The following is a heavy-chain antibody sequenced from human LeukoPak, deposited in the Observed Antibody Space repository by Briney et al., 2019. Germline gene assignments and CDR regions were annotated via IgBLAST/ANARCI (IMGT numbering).Heavy chain of an antibody. Sequence: PSETLSLTCAVYGGSFSGYYWRWIRQPPGKGLEWIGYIYYSGSTNYNPSLKSRVTISVDTSKNQFSLKLSSVTAADTAVYYCARSTGLYCSGGSCNDAFDIWGQGTMVTVSS. D-gene: IGHD2-15*01. CDR2: IYYSGST. J-gene: IGHJ3*02. CDR1: GGSFSGYY. V-gene: IGHV4-59*01. CDR3: ARSTGLYCSGGSCNDAFDI.